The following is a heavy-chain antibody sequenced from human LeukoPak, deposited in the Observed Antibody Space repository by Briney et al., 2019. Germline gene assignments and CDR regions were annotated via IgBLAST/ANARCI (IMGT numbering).Heavy chain of an antibody. J-gene: IGHJ4*02. CDR2: IYYSGST. V-gene: IGHV4-59*01. CDR1: GGSISSYY. D-gene: IGHD2-15*01. CDR3: ARSDRYCSGGSRYPPLFDY. Sequence: SETLSLTCTVSGGSISSYYWSWIRQPPGKGLEWIGYIYYSGSTNYNPSLKSRVTISVDTSKNQFSLKLSSVTAADTAVYYCARSDRYCSGGSRYPPLFDYWGQGTLVTVSS.